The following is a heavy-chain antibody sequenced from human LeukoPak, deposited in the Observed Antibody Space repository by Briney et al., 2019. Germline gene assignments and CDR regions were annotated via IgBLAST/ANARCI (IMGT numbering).Heavy chain of an antibody. CDR1: GFTFSSYG. Sequence: PGGSLRLSCAASGFTFSSYGMSWVRQAPGKGLEWVSAISGSGGSTYYADSVKGRFTISRDNSKNTLYLQMNSLRAEDTAVYYCARVGDYDIWSGYYDNWFDPWGQGTLVTVSS. CDR2: ISGSGGST. V-gene: IGHV3-23*01. CDR3: ARVGDYDIWSGYYDNWFDP. J-gene: IGHJ5*02. D-gene: IGHD3-3*01.